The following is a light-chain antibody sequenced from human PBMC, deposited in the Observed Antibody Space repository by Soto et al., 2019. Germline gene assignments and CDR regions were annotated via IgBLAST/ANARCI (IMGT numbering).Light chain of an antibody. CDR3: SSYTTSSTRV. CDR1: SSDVGIYNY. J-gene: IGLJ1*01. Sequence: QSVLTQPASVSGSPGQSIAISCTGSSSDVGIYNYVSWHQQHPGKVPKLIIYEVTNRPSGVSNRFSGSKSGNTASLTISGLQAEDEADYYCSSYTTSSTRVFGTGTRSPS. CDR2: EVT. V-gene: IGLV2-14*01.